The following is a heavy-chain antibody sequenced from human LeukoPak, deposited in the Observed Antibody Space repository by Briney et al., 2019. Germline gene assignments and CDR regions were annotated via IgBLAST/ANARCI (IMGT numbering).Heavy chain of an antibody. CDR2: INPNSGGT. J-gene: IGHJ4*02. CDR3: ARGLSLLSHQGDY. Sequence: ASVKVSCRASGYTFTGYYMHWVRQAPGQGLEWMGWINPNSGGTNYAQKFQGRVTMTRDTSISTAYMELSRLRSDDTAVYYCARGLSLLSHQGDYWGQGTLVTVSS. D-gene: IGHD2-21*01. CDR1: GYTFTGYY. V-gene: IGHV1-2*02.